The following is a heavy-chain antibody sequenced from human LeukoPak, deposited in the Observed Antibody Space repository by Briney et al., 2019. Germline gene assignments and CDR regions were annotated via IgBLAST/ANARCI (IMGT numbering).Heavy chain of an antibody. J-gene: IGHJ5*02. CDR1: GGSISSYY. CDR2: IYYSGST. Sequence: TSKTLSLTCTVSGGSISSYYWSWIRQPPGKGLEWIGYIYYSGSTNYNPSLKSRVTISVDTSKNQFSLKLSSVTAADTAVYYCARDGTTTIDCSSTSCYEANWFDPWGRGTLVTVSS. V-gene: IGHV4-59*01. CDR3: ARDGTTTIDCSSTSCYEANWFDP. D-gene: IGHD2-2*01.